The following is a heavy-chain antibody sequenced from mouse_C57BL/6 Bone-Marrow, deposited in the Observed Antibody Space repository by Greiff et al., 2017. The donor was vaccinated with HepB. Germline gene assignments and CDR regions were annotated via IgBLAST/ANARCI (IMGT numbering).Heavy chain of an antibody. V-gene: IGHV1-64*01. CDR2: IHPNSGST. J-gene: IGHJ2*01. CDR3: ARGDYGSSYVYY. D-gene: IGHD1-1*01. Sequence: VQLQQPGAELVKPGASVKLSCKASGYTFTSYWMHWVKQRPGQGLEWIGMIHPNSGSTNYNEKFKSKATLTVDKSSSTAYMQLSSLTSEDSAVYYCARGDYGSSYVYYWGQGTTLTVSS. CDR1: GYTFTSYW.